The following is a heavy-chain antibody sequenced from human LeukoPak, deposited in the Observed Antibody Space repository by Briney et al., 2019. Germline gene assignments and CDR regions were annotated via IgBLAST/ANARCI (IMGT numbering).Heavy chain of an antibody. CDR2: ISWNSGTI. CDR1: GFTFDNYA. D-gene: IGHD4-23*01. Sequence: GGSLRLSCAASGFTFDNYAMHWVRQAPGKGLEWVSGISWNSGTIGYGDSVKGRFTISRDNAKSSLYLQMNSLRAEDTAVYYCAKAQDYGGKNYFDYWGQGTLVTVSS. V-gene: IGHV3-9*01. CDR3: AKAQDYGGKNYFDY. J-gene: IGHJ4*02.